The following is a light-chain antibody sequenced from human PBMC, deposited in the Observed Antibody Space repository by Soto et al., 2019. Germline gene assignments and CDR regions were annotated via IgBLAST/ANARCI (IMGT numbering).Light chain of an antibody. CDR1: QSISSY. CDR3: QKCKVAPFT. V-gene: IGKV1-39*01. J-gene: IGKJ4*01. CDR2: AAS. Sequence: DIQMTQSPSSLSASVGDRFTITCRASQSISSYLNWYQQKPGKAPKLLIYAASSLQSGVPSRFSGSGSGTDFTLTISSLQPEDAATYYCQKCKVAPFTFGGGTKVDIK.